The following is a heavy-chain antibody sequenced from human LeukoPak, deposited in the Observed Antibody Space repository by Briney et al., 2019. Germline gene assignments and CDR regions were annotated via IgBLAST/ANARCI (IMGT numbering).Heavy chain of an antibody. V-gene: IGHV3-23*01. J-gene: IGHJ4*02. CDR2: ISGRGGST. CDR3: AKEGIAAEYYFGY. Sequence: GEPVRLTFAPSVCTFYRNAMSVVRQSRGKGLYRVSAISGRGGSTYYADSVKGRFTIYRDNSKNTLYLQMNSLRAEDTDVYYCAKEGIAAEYYFGYWGQGTLVTV. D-gene: IGHD6-13*01. CDR1: VCTFYRNA.